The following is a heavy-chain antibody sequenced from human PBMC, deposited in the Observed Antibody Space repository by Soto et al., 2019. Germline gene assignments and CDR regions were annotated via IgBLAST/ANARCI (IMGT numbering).Heavy chain of an antibody. D-gene: IGHD3-10*01. V-gene: IGHV1-69*01. CDR3: ATFYTVRGVIMYYFDY. CDR1: GGTFSSYA. CDR2: IIPIFGTA. J-gene: IGHJ4*02. Sequence: QVQLVQSGAEVKKPGSSVKVSCKASGGTFSSYAISWVRQAPGQGLEWMGGIIPIFGTANYAQKFQGRVTMTADESTSTAYMELSSLRSEDTAVYYCATFYTVRGVIMYYFDYWGQGTLVTVSS.